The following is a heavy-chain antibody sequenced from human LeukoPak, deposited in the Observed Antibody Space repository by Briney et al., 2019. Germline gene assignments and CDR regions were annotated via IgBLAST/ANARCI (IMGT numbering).Heavy chain of an antibody. J-gene: IGHJ3*02. CDR1: GFTFSSYG. Sequence: GGSLRLSCAASGFTFSSYGMHWVRQAPGKGLEWVAVISYDGSNKYYADSVKGRFTISRDNSKNTLYLQMNSLRAEDTAVYYCAKVLMLFLDMYAFDIWGQGTMVTVSS. CDR3: AKVLMLFLDMYAFDI. V-gene: IGHV3-30*18. CDR2: ISYDGSNK. D-gene: IGHD3-10*01.